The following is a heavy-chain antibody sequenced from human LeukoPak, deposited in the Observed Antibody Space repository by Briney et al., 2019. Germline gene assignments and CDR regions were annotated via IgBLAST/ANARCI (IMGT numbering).Heavy chain of an antibody. V-gene: IGHV4-59*01. D-gene: IGHD3-10*01. Sequence: SETLSLTCSVSGDSIIGYYWGWIRQPPGKGLEWIGYIYYSGSTNYNPSLKSRVTISVDTSKNQFSLKLSSVTAADTAVYYCARDDYYGSGSLGYWGQGTLVTVSS. J-gene: IGHJ4*02. CDR3: ARDDYYGSGSLGY. CDR2: IYYSGST. CDR1: GDSIIGYY.